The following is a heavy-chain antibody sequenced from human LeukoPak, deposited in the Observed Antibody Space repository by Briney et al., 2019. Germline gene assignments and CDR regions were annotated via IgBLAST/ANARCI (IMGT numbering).Heavy chain of an antibody. CDR1: GYTFTGYY. Sequence: ASVKVSCKAPGYTFTGYYMHWVRQAPGQGLEWMGRINPNSGGTNYAQKFQGGVTMTRDTSISTAYMELSRLRSDDTAVYYCARGVGYYYVHYWGQGTLVTVSS. V-gene: IGHV1-2*06. CDR2: INPNSGGT. D-gene: IGHD3-22*01. J-gene: IGHJ4*02. CDR3: ARGVGYYYVHY.